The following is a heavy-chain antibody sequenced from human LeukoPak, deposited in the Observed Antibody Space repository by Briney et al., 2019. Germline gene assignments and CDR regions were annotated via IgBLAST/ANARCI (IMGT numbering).Heavy chain of an antibody. V-gene: IGHV4-59*08. Sequence: ESSETLSLTGTVSGGSISSYYWSWIRQPPGKGLEWIGYIYSSGSTSYNPSLNSRVSISVDTSKNPFSLTLSSATAADTAMYYCARHGSDGYDAYFDDWGQGTLVTVSS. D-gene: IGHD5-24*01. J-gene: IGHJ4*02. CDR2: IYSSGST. CDR3: ARHGSDGYDAYFDD. CDR1: GGSISSYY.